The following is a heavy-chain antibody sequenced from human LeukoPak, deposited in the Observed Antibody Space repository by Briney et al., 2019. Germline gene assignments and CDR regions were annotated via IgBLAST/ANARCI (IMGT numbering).Heavy chain of an antibody. CDR1: GFTFSSYW. J-gene: IGHJ5*02. V-gene: IGHV3-7*01. CDR2: IKQDGSEK. Sequence: GGSLRLSCAASGFTFSSYWMSWVRQAPGKGLEWVANIKQDGSEKYYVDSVKGRFTISRDNAKNSLYLQMNSLRAEDTAVYYCARGLTRAITIFGVVIPNWFDPWGQGTLVTVSS. D-gene: IGHD3-3*01. CDR3: ARGLTRAITIFGVVIPNWFDP.